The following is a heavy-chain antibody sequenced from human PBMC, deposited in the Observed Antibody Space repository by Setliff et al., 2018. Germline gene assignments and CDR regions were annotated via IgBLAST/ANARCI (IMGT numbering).Heavy chain of an antibody. Sequence: LSLTCTVSGGSISPYFWSWIRQPPGKGLEWIGYIYHNGNTNFNPSLKSRVNMSVDTTKNQFSLKLTSMTAADTAVYFCARLPRTVTHFDYWGQGALVTVSS. CDR2: IYHNGNT. D-gene: IGHD4-17*01. CDR3: ARLPRTVTHFDY. CDR1: GGSISPYF. V-gene: IGHV4-59*12. J-gene: IGHJ4*02.